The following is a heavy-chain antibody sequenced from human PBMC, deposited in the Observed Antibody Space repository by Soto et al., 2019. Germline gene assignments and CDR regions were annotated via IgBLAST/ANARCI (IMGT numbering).Heavy chain of an antibody. CDR3: ASGNYYFWSGYSDYGEYCRH. D-gene: IGHD3-3*01. V-gene: IGHV4-59*01. CDR2: IYYSRST. Sequence: SLSRTFSGGSITSCNWSWLQQQPGKGLEWIGYIYYSRSTNYNPSLNSRVTIAVDKSKNQFSLKLISVTAADTAVYYCASGNYYFWSGYSDYGEYCRHWGQVTLVAVS. J-gene: IGHJ1*01. CDR1: GGSITSCN.